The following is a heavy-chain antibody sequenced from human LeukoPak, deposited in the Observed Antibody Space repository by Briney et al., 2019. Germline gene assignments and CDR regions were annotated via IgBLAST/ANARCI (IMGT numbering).Heavy chain of an antibody. V-gene: IGHV3-21*01. CDR1: GFALRSYT. CDR3: ARVAVAGPTGWFDS. Sequence: GGSLRLSCAASGFALRSYTVTWVRQAPGKGLEWVSSISSTSAYIYYAESVKGRFSISRDNVDNVVHLQMSSLTNEDTAVYYCARVAVAGPTGWFDSWGEGTLVTVSS. D-gene: IGHD6-19*01. J-gene: IGHJ5*01. CDR2: ISSTSAYI.